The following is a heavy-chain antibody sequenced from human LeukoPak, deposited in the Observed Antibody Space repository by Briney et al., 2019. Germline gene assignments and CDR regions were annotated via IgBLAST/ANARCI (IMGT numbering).Heavy chain of an antibody. CDR1: GITFSSHA. J-gene: IGHJ4*02. V-gene: IGHV3-23*01. CDR3: AKAYHDSGCLIDY. D-gene: IGHD6-19*01. Sequence: PGGSLRLSCAASGITFSSHAMTWVRQAPGKGLEGVAAIRGNGATTDYADSVKGRFTISRDNSKSTLYLQMNSLRAEDTAVYYCAKAYHDSGCLIDYWGQGTLVTVSS. CDR2: IRGNGATT.